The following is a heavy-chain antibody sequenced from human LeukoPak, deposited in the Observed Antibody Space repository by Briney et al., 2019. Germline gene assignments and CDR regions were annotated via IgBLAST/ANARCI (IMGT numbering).Heavy chain of an antibody. V-gene: IGHV1-46*01. CDR3: ARDPLAYDFWSGYSAPRYGMDV. Sequence: ASVKVSCKASGYTFTSYYMHWVRQAPGQGLEWMGIINPSGGSTSYAQKFQGRVTMTRDTSTSTVYMELSSLRPEDTAVYYCARDPLAYDFWSGYSAPRYGMDVWGQGTTVTVSS. J-gene: IGHJ6*02. D-gene: IGHD3-3*01. CDR1: GYTFTSYY. CDR2: INPSGGST.